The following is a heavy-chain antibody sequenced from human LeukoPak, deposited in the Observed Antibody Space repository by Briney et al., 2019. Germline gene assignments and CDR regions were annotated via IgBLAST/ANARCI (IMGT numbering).Heavy chain of an antibody. CDR1: GDTFTGYY. V-gene: IGHV1-2*02. J-gene: IGHJ4*02. CDR2: IDPNSGDI. Sequence: ASVKVSCKACGDTFTGYYINWVRQAPGQGLEWMVWIDPNSGDIKYAQKFQGRVTVTRDTSITTSYMELSSLTSDDTAVYYCARDAHLDYWGQGTVATVSS. CDR3: ARDAHLDY.